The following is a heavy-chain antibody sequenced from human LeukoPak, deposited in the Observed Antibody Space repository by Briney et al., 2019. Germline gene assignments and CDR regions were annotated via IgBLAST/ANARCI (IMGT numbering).Heavy chain of an antibody. CDR1: GYTFTGYY. D-gene: IGHD5-24*01. CDR3: TREGKEMATWDF. J-gene: IGHJ4*02. Sequence: GASVKVSCKASGYTFTGYYIHWVRQAPGQGLEWMGWINPNSGGTKYAQKFQGRVTMTRDTSISTAYMELSGLRSDDTAVYYCTREGKEMATWDFWGQGTLVTVSS. CDR2: INPNSGGT. V-gene: IGHV1-2*02.